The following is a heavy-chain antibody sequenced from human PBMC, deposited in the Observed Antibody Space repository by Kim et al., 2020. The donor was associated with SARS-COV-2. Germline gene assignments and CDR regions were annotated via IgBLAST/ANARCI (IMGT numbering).Heavy chain of an antibody. J-gene: IGHJ3*02. CDR3: ARVGYSYGFGDDAFDI. V-gene: IGHV1-46*01. Sequence: KFQGRVTMTRDTSTSTVYMELSSLRSEDTAVYYCARVGYSYGFGDDAFDIWGQGTMVTVSS. D-gene: IGHD5-18*01.